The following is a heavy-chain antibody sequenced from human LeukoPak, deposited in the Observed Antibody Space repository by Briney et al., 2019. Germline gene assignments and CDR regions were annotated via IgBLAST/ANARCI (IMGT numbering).Heavy chain of an antibody. CDR2: ITFSGDTA. J-gene: IGHJ3*02. Sequence: GGSLRLSCAASGFNFNNYHMTWVRQAPGEGLEWVSIITFSGDTAYYADSVKGRFTISRDNSKDTLYLQMNSLRAEDTAIYYCATKSQSRGRGAFDIWGQGTMVTVSS. D-gene: IGHD3-10*01. CDR1: GFNFNNYH. CDR3: ATKSQSRGRGAFDI. V-gene: IGHV3-23*01.